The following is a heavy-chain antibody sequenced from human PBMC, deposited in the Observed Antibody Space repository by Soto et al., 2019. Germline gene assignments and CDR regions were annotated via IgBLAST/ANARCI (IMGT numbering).Heavy chain of an antibody. V-gene: IGHV3-21*01. CDR3: ARAGSGSYWGDNWFDP. J-gene: IGHJ5*02. CDR1: GFTFSSYS. CDR2: ISSSSSYI. D-gene: IGHD3-10*01. Sequence: GGSLRLSCAASGFTFSSYSMNWVRQAPGKGLEWVSSISSSSSYIYYADSVKGRFTISRDNAKNSLYLQMNSLRAEDTAAYYCARAGSGSYWGDNWFDPWGQGTLVTVSS.